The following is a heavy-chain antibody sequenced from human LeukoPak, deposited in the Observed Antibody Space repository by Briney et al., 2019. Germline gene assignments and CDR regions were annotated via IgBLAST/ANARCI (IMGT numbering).Heavy chain of an antibody. Sequence: GRSLRLSCAASAFTFSSYSMNWVRHAPGKGLQWLSYITSSSSTIDYAASVKGRFTISRDKAKNSRYLQMNSLRDEDTAVYYCARDRRGRIAAAGTVGFDYWGQGTLVTVSS. CDR3: ARDRRGRIAAAGTVGFDY. CDR2: ITSSSSTI. CDR1: AFTFSSYS. J-gene: IGHJ4*02. V-gene: IGHV3-48*02. D-gene: IGHD6-13*01.